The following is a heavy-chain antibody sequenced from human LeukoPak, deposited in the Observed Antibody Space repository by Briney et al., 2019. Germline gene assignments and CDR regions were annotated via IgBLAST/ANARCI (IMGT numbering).Heavy chain of an antibody. CDR1: GGSISNYY. J-gene: IGHJ4*02. Sequence: PSETLSLTCTVSGGSISNYYWSWVRQPPGKGLEWIGEINHSGSTNYNPSLKSRVTISVDTSKDQFSLKLSYVTAADTAVYYCARVGGYDYAIDYWGQGTLVTVSS. CDR3: ARVGGYDYAIDY. V-gene: IGHV4-34*01. CDR2: INHSGST. D-gene: IGHD5-12*01.